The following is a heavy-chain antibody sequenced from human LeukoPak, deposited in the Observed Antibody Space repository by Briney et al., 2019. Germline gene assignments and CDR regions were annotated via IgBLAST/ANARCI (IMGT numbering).Heavy chain of an antibody. J-gene: IGHJ1*01. Sequence: SETLSLTCTVSGGSISSYYWSWIRQPPGKGLEWIGYIYYSGSTNYNPSLKSRVTISVDTSKNQFPLKLSSVTAADTAVYYCARLGDEFQHWGQGTLVTVSS. CDR2: IYYSGST. V-gene: IGHV4-59*08. CDR3: ARLGDEFQH. CDR1: GGSISSYY. D-gene: IGHD2-21*01.